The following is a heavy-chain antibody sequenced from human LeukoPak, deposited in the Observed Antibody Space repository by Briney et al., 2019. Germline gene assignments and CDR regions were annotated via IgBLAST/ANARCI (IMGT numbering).Heavy chain of an antibody. J-gene: IGHJ4*02. CDR3: ARDRDVDFDY. Sequence: ASVKVSCKASGYTFTGYYMHWVRQAPGQGLEWMGWINPNSGGTNYAQKFQGRVTMTRDTSISTASMELSSLTSDDTAVYYCARDRDVDFDYWGQGTLVTVS. CDR1: GYTFTGYY. D-gene: IGHD2-21*02. V-gene: IGHV1-2*02. CDR2: INPNSGGT.